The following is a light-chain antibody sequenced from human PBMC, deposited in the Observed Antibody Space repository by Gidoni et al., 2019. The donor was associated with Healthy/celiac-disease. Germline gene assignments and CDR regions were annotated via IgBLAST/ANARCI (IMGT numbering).Light chain of an antibody. J-gene: IGKJ1*01. CDR3: QQYGSSPWT. CDR1: QSVSRSY. V-gene: IGKV3-20*01. Sequence: EIVLTQSPGTLSLSPGERATLSCRPSQSVSRSYLAWYQQKPGQAPRLLIYGASSRATGIPDRFSGSGSGTDFTLTISRLEPEDFAVYYCQQYGSSPWTFGQGTKVEIK. CDR2: GAS.